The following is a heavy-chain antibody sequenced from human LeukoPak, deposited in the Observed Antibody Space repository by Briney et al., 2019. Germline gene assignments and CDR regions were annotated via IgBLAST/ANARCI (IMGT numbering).Heavy chain of an antibody. CDR3: ARIAAARLIYFDY. V-gene: IGHV3-7*01. J-gene: IGHJ4*02. CDR1: GFTFSSYW. D-gene: IGHD6-6*01. CDR2: INQDGSEK. Sequence: GGSLRLSCAASGFTFSSYWMSWVRQAPGKGPEWVANINQDGSEKYYVDSVKGRFTISRDNAKNSLYLQMNSLRAEDTAVYYCARIAAARLIYFDYWGQGTLVTVSS.